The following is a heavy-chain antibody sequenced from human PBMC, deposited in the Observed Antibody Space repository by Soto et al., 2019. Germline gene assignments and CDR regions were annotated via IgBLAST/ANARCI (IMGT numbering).Heavy chain of an antibody. J-gene: IGHJ3*02. D-gene: IGHD3-10*01. CDR3: ARSPGHDAFDI. CDR1: GGSISSSSYY. V-gene: IGHV4-39*01. CDR2: IYYSGST. Sequence: SETLSLTCTVSGGSISSSSYYWGWIRQPPGKGLEWIGSIYYSGSTYYNPSLKSRVTISVDTSKNQFSLKLSSVTAADTAVYYCARSPGHDAFDIWGQGTMVTVSS.